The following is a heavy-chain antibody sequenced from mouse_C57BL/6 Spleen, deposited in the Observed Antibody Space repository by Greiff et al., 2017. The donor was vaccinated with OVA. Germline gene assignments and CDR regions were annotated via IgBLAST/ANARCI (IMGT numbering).Heavy chain of an antibody. Sequence: QVQLKQSGPELVKPGASVKISCKASGYAFSSSWMNWVKQRPGKGLEWIGRIYPGDGDTNYNGKFKGKATLTADKSSSTAYMQLSSLTSEDSAVYFCAGRGPYWYFDVWGTGTTVTVSS. CDR1: GYAFSSSW. V-gene: IGHV1-82*01. J-gene: IGHJ1*03. CDR2: IYPGDGDT. D-gene: IGHD3-3*01. CDR3: AGRGPYWYFDV.